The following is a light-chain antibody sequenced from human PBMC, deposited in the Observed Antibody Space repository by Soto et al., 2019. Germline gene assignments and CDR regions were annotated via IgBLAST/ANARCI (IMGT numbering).Light chain of an antibody. Sequence: DVVMTQSPLSLPVTLGQPASISCRSSQSLVYSDGNTYLNWFQQRPGQSPRRLIYKVSNRDSGVPERFSGSGSGTDFTLKISRVEADDVGVYYCMQGTHWPPDTFGQGTKLEIK. J-gene: IGKJ2*01. CDR2: KVS. CDR3: MQGTHWPPDT. V-gene: IGKV2-30*01. CDR1: QSLVYSDGNTY.